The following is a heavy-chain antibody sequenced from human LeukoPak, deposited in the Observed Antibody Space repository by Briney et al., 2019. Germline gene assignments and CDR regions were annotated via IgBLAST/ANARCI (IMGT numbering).Heavy chain of an antibody. CDR3: AKDRDSSGYFVFDH. Sequence: GGSLRLSCAASGFTFSSYGMHWVRQAPGQGLEWVAVISYDGTNKYYADSVKGRFTLSRDNSKNTLYLQMNSLRAEDTAVYHCAKDRDSSGYFVFDHWGQGTLVTVSS. D-gene: IGHD3-22*01. CDR2: ISYDGTNK. J-gene: IGHJ4*02. CDR1: GFTFSSYG. V-gene: IGHV3-30*18.